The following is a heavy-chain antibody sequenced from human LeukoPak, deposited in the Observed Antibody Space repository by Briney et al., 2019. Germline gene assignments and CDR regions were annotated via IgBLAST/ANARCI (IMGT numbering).Heavy chain of an antibody. CDR1: GGSISSSISY. CDR3: ARRIVGVIDAFDY. J-gene: IGHJ4*02. Sequence: SETLSLTCTVSGGSISSSISYWGWIRQPPGKGLEWIATIYYSGSTYYSPSLKSRVTISVDTSKNQFSLKVTSLTAADTAVYYCARRIVGVIDAFDYWGQGALVTVSS. D-gene: IGHD1-26*01. V-gene: IGHV4-39*01. CDR2: IYYSGST.